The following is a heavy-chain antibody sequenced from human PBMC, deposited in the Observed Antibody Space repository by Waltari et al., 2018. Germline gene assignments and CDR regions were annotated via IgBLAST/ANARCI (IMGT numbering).Heavy chain of an antibody. J-gene: IGHJ5*02. V-gene: IGHV1-2*02. CDR2: INPNSGGT. CDR3: ARDRITIFGVPKGWFDP. CDR1: GYTFTGYY. D-gene: IGHD3-3*01. Sequence: QVQLVQSGAEVKKPGASVKVSCKASGYTFTGYYMHWVRQATGQGLEWMGWINPNSGGTNYAQKFQGRVTMTRDTSISTAYMELSRLRSDDTAVYYCARDRITIFGVPKGWFDPWGQGTLVTVSS.